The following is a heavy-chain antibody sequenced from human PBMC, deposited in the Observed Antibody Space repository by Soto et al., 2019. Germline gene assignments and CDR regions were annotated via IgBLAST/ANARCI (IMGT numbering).Heavy chain of an antibody. J-gene: IGHJ4*02. V-gene: IGHV4-34*01. Sequence: ASETLSLTCAVYGGSFSGYYWSWSRQPPGKGLEWIGEINHSGSTNYNPSLKSRVTISVDTSKNQFSLKLSSVTAADTAVYYCASRRGYYYGSGSIWGQGTLVTVSS. D-gene: IGHD3-10*01. CDR1: GGSFSGYY. CDR2: INHSGST. CDR3: ASRRGYYYGSGSI.